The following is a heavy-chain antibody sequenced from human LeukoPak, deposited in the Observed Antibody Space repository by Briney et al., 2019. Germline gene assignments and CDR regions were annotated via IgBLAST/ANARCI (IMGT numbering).Heavy chain of an antibody. CDR1: GDSINNEY. J-gene: IGHJ4*02. Sequence: PSETLSLTCSVSGDSINNEYWTWIRQPPGKGLEWIGYMYNSGSTKYNPSLKSRVTILPDTPKNQFSLKLTSVTAADTALYFCARHSEGGSDYWGQGTLVTVSS. V-gene: IGHV4-59*08. CDR3: ARHSEGGSDY. CDR2: MYNSGST. D-gene: IGHD3-16*01.